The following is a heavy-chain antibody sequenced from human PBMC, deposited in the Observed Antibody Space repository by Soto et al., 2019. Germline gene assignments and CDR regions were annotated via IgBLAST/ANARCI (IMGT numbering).Heavy chain of an antibody. CDR2: IYYTGTT. Sequence: PSETLSLTCTVSGGSISSYYWSWFRQPPGKGLEWIGYIYYTGTTNYNPSLKSRVTISLDTSKNQFSFKLSSVTAVFPAVYYCARHTPAISISDHWGQGTLVTVSS. CDR3: ARHTPAISISDH. D-gene: IGHD2-15*01. CDR1: GGSISSYY. V-gene: IGHV4-59*08. J-gene: IGHJ4*02.